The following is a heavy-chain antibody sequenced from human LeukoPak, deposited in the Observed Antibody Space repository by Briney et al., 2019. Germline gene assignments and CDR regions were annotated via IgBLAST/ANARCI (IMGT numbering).Heavy chain of an antibody. J-gene: IGHJ3*02. CDR3: ARGAYDSSGYSAFDI. CDR2: IYYSGST. CDR1: GDSISSSSYY. D-gene: IGHD3-22*01. Sequence: SETLSLTCTVSGDSISSSSYYWGWIRQPPGKGLEWIGSIYYSGSTYYNPSLKSRVTISVDTSKHQFSLKLSSVTAADTAVYYCARGAYDSSGYSAFDIWGQGTMVTVSS. V-gene: IGHV4-39*07.